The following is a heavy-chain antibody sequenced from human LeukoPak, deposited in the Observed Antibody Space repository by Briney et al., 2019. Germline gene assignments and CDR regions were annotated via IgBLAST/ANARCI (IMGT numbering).Heavy chain of an antibody. CDR2: INPNSGGT. Sequence: GASVKVSCKASGYTFTGYYMHWVRQAPGQGLEWMGWINPNSGGTNYAQKFQGRVTMTRDTSISTAYMELSRLRSDDTAVYYCARPPYSYGYSYSYVRDVWAQGPRVPVPS. CDR1: GYTFTGYY. V-gene: IGHV1-2*02. J-gene: IGHJ6*02. D-gene: IGHD5-18*01. CDR3: ARPPYSYGYSYSYVRDV.